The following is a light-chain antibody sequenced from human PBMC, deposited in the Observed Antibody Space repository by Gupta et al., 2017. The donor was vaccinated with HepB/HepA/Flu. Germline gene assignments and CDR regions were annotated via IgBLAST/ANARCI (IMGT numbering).Light chain of an antibody. J-gene: IGLJ1*01. Sequence: SVLPPPPSASGTPGQRVTISCSGSSSNIGSNYVYWYQQCPGTAPKLLIYRNNQRPSGVPDRFSGSKSGTSAALAISGLRADDEADYYCATWDDSRSGYVFGNGTKVTVL. CDR1: SSNIGSNY. CDR2: RNN. CDR3: ATWDDSRSGYV. V-gene: IGLV1-47*01.